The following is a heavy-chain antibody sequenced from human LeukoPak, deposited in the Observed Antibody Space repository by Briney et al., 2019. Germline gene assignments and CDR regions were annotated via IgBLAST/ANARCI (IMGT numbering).Heavy chain of an antibody. CDR3: GRNGGQRDFDY. D-gene: IGHD4-23*01. Sequence: PGGSLRLSCAASGFPLSAYSMNWVRQAPGKGLEWVSSISSTSSYIFYADSVKGRFTISRDDATNSLYQQMNSLRAEDTAVYYCGRNGGQRDFDYWGQGILVTVSS. V-gene: IGHV3-21*01. J-gene: IGHJ4*02. CDR1: GFPLSAYS. CDR2: ISSTSSYI.